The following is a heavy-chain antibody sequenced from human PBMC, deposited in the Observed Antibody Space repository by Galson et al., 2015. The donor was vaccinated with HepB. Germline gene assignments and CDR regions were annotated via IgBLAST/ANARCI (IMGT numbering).Heavy chain of an antibody. V-gene: IGHV1-69*06. Sequence: SVKVSCKASGGTFNNYAISWVRQAPGHGLEWMGGIIPVFGTTKYAQSFQGRVTISADKSTSTAYMEVSSLRSEDTAVYYCAREAYSDVLRGWLDPWGQGTLVIVSS. CDR2: IIPVFGTT. CDR3: AREAYSDVLRGWLDP. D-gene: IGHD5-18*01. CDR1: GGTFNNYA. J-gene: IGHJ5*02.